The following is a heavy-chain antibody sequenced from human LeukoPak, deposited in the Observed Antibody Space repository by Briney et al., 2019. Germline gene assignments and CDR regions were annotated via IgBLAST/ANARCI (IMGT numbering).Heavy chain of an antibody. CDR1: GYSISSGYY. CDR2: SYHSGST. CDR3: ARASLVDYDPHYYMDV. Sequence: KPSETLSLTCTVSGYSISSGYYWGWVRQPPGKGLEWIGNSYHSGSTYYNPSLKSRVTISVDRSKNQFSLKLSSVTAADTAVYYCARASLVDYDPHYYMDVWGKGTTVTVSS. J-gene: IGHJ6*03. V-gene: IGHV4-38-2*02. D-gene: IGHD3-22*01.